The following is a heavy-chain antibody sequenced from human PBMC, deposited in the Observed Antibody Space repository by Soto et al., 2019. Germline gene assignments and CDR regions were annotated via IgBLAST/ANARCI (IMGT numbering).Heavy chain of an antibody. V-gene: IGHV4-34*01. J-gene: IGHJ6*02. D-gene: IGHD6-6*01. CDR3: ARGRLIIAARPYGYYYYGMDV. Sequence: SETLSLTCAVYGGSFSGYYWSWIRQPPGKGLEWIGEINHSGSTNYNPSLKSRVTISVDTSKNQFSLTLSSVTAADTAVYYCARGRLIIAARPYGYYYYGMDVWGQGTTVTVSS. CDR2: INHSGST. CDR1: GGSFSGYY.